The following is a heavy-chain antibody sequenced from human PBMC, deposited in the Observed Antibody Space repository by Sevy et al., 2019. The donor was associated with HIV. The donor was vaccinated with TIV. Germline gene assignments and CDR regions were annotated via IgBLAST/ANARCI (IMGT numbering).Heavy chain of an antibody. CDR3: ARSISWYASFDS. V-gene: IGHV1-69*13. D-gene: IGHD6-13*01. Sequence: ASVKGSCKASGRNFRNYAISWVRQAPGQGLEWMGGIIPMFETANYVQKFQGRVTITADESTSTAYMELSSLISEDTAIYYCARSISWYASFDSWGQGSLVTVSS. CDR1: GRNFRNYA. J-gene: IGHJ4*02. CDR2: IIPMFETA.